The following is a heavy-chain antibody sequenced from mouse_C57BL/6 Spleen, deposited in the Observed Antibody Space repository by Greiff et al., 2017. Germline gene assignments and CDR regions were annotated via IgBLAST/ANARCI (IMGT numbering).Heavy chain of an antibody. D-gene: IGHD4-1*01. CDR1: GFSLTSYS. Sequence: QVQLKESGPGLVAPSQSLSITCTVSGFSLTSYSVSWVRQPPGKGLECRGVIWGDGSTNYHSALISRLSISKDNSKSQVFLKLKRLQTDATATYYCAKNWDFDYWGQGTTLTVSS. V-gene: IGHV2-3*01. J-gene: IGHJ2*01. CDR3: AKNWDFDY. CDR2: IWGDGST.